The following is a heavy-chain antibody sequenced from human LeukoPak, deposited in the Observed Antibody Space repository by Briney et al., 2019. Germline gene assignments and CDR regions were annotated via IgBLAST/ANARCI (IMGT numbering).Heavy chain of an antibody. J-gene: IGHJ4*02. D-gene: IGHD6-19*01. Sequence: GGSLRLSCAASGFTFSSYSMNWVRQAPGKGLEWVSYISSSIITIYYTDSVKGRFAISRDNAKNSLYLQMNTLRAEDTAVYYSTRESGAVAGHLDNWGPERLVTASS. CDR2: ISSSIITI. CDR1: GFTFSSYS. CDR3: TRESGAVAGHLDN. V-gene: IGHV3-48*01.